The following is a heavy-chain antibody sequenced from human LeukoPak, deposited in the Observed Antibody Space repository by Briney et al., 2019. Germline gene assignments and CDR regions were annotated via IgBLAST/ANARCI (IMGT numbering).Heavy chain of an antibody. D-gene: IGHD1-7*01. CDR1: GFTFSSYA. CDR3: ARRVLATGTTSPFDY. CDR2: ISGSGGST. V-gene: IGHV3-23*01. J-gene: IGHJ4*02. Sequence: PGGSLRLSCAASGFTFSSYAMSWVRQAPGKGLEWVSAISGSGGSTYYADSVKGRFTISRDNSKNTLYLQMNSLRAEDTAVYYCARRVLATGTTSPFDYWGQGTLVTVSS.